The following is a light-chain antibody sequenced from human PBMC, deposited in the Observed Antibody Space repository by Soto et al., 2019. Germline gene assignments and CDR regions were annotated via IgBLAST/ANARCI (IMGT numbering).Light chain of an antibody. CDR1: QDITTS. J-gene: IGKJ4*01. CDR3: QQYDNLPLS. CDR2: DAS. V-gene: IGKV1-33*01. Sequence: DXXMTQSXSFLXASVGDRVTITCQASQDITTSLNWYQQKPGKAPKLLMYDASNLETGVPSRYSGSGSGTDFTFTISSLQAEDIATYYCQQYDNLPLSFGGGTKVEIK.